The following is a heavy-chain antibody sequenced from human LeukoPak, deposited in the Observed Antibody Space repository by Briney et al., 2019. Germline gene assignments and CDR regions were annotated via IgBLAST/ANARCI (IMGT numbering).Heavy chain of an antibody. V-gene: IGHV1-46*01. CDR2: ISPSVGGT. Sequence: ASVKVSCKGFGYAFRNYYIHWVRQAPGQGLEWMGVISPSVGGTTYAQKFQGRVTLTRDMSTTTVYMELSGLRSEDTAVFYCATEGDYYGSGRYTRKAEYYMDVWGEGTTVTVSS. J-gene: IGHJ6*03. D-gene: IGHD3-10*01. CDR1: GYAFRNYY. CDR3: ATEGDYYGSGRYTRKAEYYMDV.